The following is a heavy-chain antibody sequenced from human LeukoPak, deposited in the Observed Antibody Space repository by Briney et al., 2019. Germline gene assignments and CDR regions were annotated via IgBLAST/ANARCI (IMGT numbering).Heavy chain of an antibody. J-gene: IGHJ4*02. D-gene: IGHD1-26*01. Sequence: SQTLSLTCAISGDSVSRNTAAWNWIRHSPSRGLEWLGRTYYRSKWSNDYAVSVKGLITTNPDTSKNQFSLQMNSVTPEDTAVYYCARDDFGGRYYKFDCWGQGTLVTVSS. CDR2: TYYRSKWSN. CDR3: ARDDFGGRYYKFDC. CDR1: GDSVSRNTAA. V-gene: IGHV6-1*01.